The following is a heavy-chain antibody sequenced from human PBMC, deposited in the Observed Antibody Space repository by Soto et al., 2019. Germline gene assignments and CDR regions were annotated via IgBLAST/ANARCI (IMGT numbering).Heavy chain of an antibody. J-gene: IGHJ3*02. D-gene: IGHD6-25*01. CDR3: ARSGIAAAIDAFDI. Sequence: GESLKISCKGSGYSFPNYWIGWVRQMPGKGLEWMGIIYPGDSDTRYSPSFQGQVTISADKSINTAYLQWSSLKASDTAMYYCARSGIAAAIDAFDIWGQGTMVTVSS. CDR1: GYSFPNYW. V-gene: IGHV5-51*01. CDR2: IYPGDSDT.